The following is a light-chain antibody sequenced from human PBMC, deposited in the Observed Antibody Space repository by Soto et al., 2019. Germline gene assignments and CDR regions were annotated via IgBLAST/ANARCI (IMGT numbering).Light chain of an antibody. Sequence: QSVLTQPASVSGSPGQSITISCTGTSSDVGGYNYVSWYQQHPGKAPNLMIYEVSNRPSGVSNRFSGSKSGNTASLTISGLQAEDEAYYYCSSYTSSSSVVFGGGTKLTVL. CDR2: EVS. V-gene: IGLV2-14*01. J-gene: IGLJ2*01. CDR3: SSYTSSSSVV. CDR1: SSDVGGYNY.